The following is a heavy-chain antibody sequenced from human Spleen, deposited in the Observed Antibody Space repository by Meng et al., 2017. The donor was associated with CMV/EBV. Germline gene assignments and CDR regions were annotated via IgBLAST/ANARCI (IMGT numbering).Heavy chain of an antibody. CDR1: GGAISSSSYY. J-gene: IGHJ4*02. CDR2: IHYSENT. D-gene: IGHD3-10*01. V-gene: IGHV4-39*01. CDR3: ASPRGYYGSGSPCYFDY. Sequence: SDTLSLTCTVSGGAISSSSYYWGWIRQPPGMGLEWIGSIHYSENTYYNPSLKSRVTISVDTSKNRFSLKLSSVTATDTAVYYCASPRGYYGSGSPCYFDYWGQGTLVTV.